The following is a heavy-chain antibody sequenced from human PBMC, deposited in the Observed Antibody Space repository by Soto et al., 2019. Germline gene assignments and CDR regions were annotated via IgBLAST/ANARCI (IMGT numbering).Heavy chain of an antibody. CDR2: IRSKANSYTT. CDR1: GFTFSGSA. Sequence: EVQLVESGGGLVQPGGSLKLSCAASGFTFSGSAMHWVRQASGKGLEWVGRIRSKANSYTTAYAASVKGRFTISRDDSKNTAYLQMNSLKTEDTAVYYCTRLQYSDPWGQGTLVTVSS. CDR3: TRLQYSDP. V-gene: IGHV3-73*02. D-gene: IGHD4-4*01. J-gene: IGHJ5*02.